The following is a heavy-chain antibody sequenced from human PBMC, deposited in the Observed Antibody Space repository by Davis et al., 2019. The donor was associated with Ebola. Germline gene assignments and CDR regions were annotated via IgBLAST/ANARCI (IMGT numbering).Heavy chain of an antibody. D-gene: IGHD3-10*01. CDR1: GYSFTSYW. CDR3: ARLIGDIWFGEKALDYMDV. Sequence: PGGSLRLSCKGSGYSFTSYWIGWVRQMPGKGLEWMGIIYPGDSDTRYSPSFQGQVTISADKSISTAYLQWSSLKASDTAMYYCARLIGDIWFGEKALDYMDVWGKGTTVTVSS. CDR2: IYPGDSDT. V-gene: IGHV5-51*01. J-gene: IGHJ6*03.